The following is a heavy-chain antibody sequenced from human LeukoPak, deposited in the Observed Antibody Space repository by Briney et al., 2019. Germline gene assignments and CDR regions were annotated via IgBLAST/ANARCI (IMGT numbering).Heavy chain of an antibody. V-gene: IGHV4-34*01. CDR3: ARRDNKAPYYFDY. Sequence: SETLSLTCAVYGGSFSGDYWNWIRQPPGKGLKWIGEINHSGGTNYNPSLKGRVTISLDTSKNLFSLKLTSVTAADTAVYYCARRDNKAPYYFDYWGQGTLVTVSS. J-gene: IGHJ4*02. D-gene: IGHD5-24*01. CDR2: INHSGGT. CDR1: GGSFSGDY.